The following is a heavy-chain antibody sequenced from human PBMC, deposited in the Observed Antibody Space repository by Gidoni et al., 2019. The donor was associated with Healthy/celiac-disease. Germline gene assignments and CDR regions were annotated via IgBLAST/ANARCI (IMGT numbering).Heavy chain of an antibody. J-gene: IGHJ5*02. CDR1: GFTFDDYG. CDR2: INGNGGST. V-gene: IGHV3-20*01. D-gene: IGHD3-10*01. Sequence: EVQLVESGGGVVRPGGSLRLSCAASGFTFDDYGMSWVRQAPGKGREWVSGINGNGGSTGYADSVKGRFTISRDNAKNSLYLQMNSLRAEDTALYHCAREYVHGSGTTFDPWGQGTLVTVSS. CDR3: AREYVHGSGTTFDP.